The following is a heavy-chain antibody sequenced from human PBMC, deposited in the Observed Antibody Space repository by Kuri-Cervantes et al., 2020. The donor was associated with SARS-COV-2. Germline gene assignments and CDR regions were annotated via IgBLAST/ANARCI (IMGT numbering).Heavy chain of an antibody. CDR3: AGFLKGIVGGKKYCFDY. D-gene: IGHD3-16*01. Sequence: GSLRLSCTVSGGSISSSSYYWGWIRQPPGKGLEWIGSIYHSGSTYYNPSLKSRVTISVDTSKNQFSLKLSSVTAADTAVYYCAGFLKGIVGGKKYCFDYWGQGTLVTVSS. CDR2: IYHSGST. CDR1: GGSISSSSYY. J-gene: IGHJ4*02. V-gene: IGHV4-39*07.